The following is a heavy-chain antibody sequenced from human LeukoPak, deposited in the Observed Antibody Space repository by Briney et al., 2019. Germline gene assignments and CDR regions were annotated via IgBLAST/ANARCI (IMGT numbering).Heavy chain of an antibody. CDR2: ISSSSSYI. J-gene: IGHJ4*02. V-gene: IGHV3-21*01. CDR3: ARAGYGDYLLTN. D-gene: IGHD4-17*01. Sequence: GGSLRLSCAASGFTFSSYSMNWVRQAPGKGLEWASSISSSSSYIYYADSVKGRFTISRDNAKNSLYLQMNSLRAEDTAVYYCARAGYGDYLLTNWGQGTLVTVSS. CDR1: GFTFSSYS.